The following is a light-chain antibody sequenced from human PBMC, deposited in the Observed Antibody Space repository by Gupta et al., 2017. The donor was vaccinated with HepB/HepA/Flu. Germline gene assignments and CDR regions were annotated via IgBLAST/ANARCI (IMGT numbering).Light chain of an antibody. CDR3: HQRYSTPT. V-gene: IGKV1-39*01. CDR1: QSISSY. CDR2: AAS. Sequence: DIKLTQSPSSLSASVGDRVTITCRASQSISSYLNWYQQKPGKAPKHLIYAASSLQSGVPSRFSVSGSGTDGTLTISRLQPVEFATYYCHQRYSTPTCGGGTKVEIK. J-gene: IGKJ4*01.